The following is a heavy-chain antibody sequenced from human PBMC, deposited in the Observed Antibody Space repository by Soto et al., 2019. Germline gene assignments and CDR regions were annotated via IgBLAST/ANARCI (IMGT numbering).Heavy chain of an antibody. V-gene: IGHV1-69*02. CDR3: ARNRVYANHWFDP. CDR1: GGTFRSYT. D-gene: IGHD2-8*01. Sequence: SVKVSCKASGGTFRSYTISWVRQAPGQGLEWMGRIIPILGIANYAQKFQGRVTITADKSTSTAYMELSSLRSEDTAVYYCARNRVYANHWFDPWGQGTLVTVSS. J-gene: IGHJ5*02. CDR2: IIPILGIA.